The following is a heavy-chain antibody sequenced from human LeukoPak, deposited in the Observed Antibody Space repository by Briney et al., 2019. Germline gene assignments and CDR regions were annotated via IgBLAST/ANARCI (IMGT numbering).Heavy chain of an antibody. D-gene: IGHD3-3*01. V-gene: IGHV1-69*13. CDR2: IIPIFGTA. Sequence: ASVKVSCKASGGTFSSYAISWVRQAPGQGLEWMGGIIPIFGTANYAQKFQGRVTITADESTSTAYVELSSLRSEDTAVYYCARMIWSGYYSPGYFDYWGQGTLVTVSS. CDR1: GGTFSSYA. CDR3: ARMIWSGYYSPGYFDY. J-gene: IGHJ4*02.